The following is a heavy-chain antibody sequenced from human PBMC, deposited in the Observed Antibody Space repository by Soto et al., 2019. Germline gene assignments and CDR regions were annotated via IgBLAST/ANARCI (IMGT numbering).Heavy chain of an antibody. CDR3: AKDRPEEMATIDAFDF. J-gene: IGHJ3*01. Sequence: EVQLLESGGGLVQPGGSLRLSCAASGFTFRSYAMSWVRQPPGKGLEWVSAISGSAGSTYYADSVKGRFTISRDNSKNTLYLQMNSLRAEDTAVYYCAKDRPEEMATIDAFDFWGQGTMVTVSS. CDR1: GFTFRSYA. D-gene: IGHD5-12*01. V-gene: IGHV3-23*01. CDR2: ISGSAGST.